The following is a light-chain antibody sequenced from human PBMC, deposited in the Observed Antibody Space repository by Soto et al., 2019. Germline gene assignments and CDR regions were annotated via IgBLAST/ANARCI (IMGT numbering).Light chain of an antibody. CDR1: SSDLGIYNY. Sequence: QSVLTQPASVSGSPGQSIAISCSGSSSDLGIYNYVSWYQQHPGKVPKLIIFEVTNRPSGVSNRFSGSKSGNTASLTISGLQAEDEADYYCSSYTTSSTRVXGTGTKVT. CDR2: EVT. J-gene: IGLJ1*01. CDR3: SSYTTSSTRV. V-gene: IGLV2-14*01.